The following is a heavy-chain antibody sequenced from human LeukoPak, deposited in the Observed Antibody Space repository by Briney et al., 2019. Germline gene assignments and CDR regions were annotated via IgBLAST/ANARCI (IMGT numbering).Heavy chain of an antibody. CDR2: ISGSGGST. D-gene: IGHD5-12*01. J-gene: IGHJ4*02. V-gene: IGHV3-23*01. CDR1: GGSFSGYN. CDR3: ARDRRGYSGYDYYFDY. Sequence: PSETLSLTCAVFGGSFSGYNWSWVRQAPGKGLEWVSAISGSGGSTYYADSVKGRFTISRDNSKNTLYLQMNSLRAEDTAVYYCARDRRGYSGYDYYFDYWGQGTLVTVSS.